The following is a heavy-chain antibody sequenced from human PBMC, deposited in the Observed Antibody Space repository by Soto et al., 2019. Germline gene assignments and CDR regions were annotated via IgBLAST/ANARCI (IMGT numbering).Heavy chain of an antibody. CDR1: GYTFTSYG. D-gene: IGHD3-10*01. Sequence: GASVKVSCKASGYTFTSYGISWVRQAPGQGLEWMGWISAYNGNTNYAQMLQGRVTMTTDTSTSTAYMELRSLRSDDTAVYYCARAILLWFGELSVGDYWGQGTLVTVSS. CDR3: ARAILLWFGELSVGDY. V-gene: IGHV1-18*01. CDR2: ISAYNGNT. J-gene: IGHJ4*02.